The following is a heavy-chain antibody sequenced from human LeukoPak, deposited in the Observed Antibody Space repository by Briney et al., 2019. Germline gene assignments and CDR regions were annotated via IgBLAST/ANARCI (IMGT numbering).Heavy chain of an antibody. Sequence: GGSLRLSRAACGYTDSMNYMRWVRPAPGKGLEWVSVIYSADSAYYADSVRGRFTISRDNSKNTLYLQMNSLRADDTAVYCWAREFGGGATNYFDYWGQGTLVTVSS. CDR3: AREFGGGATNYFDY. CDR1: GYTDSMNY. CDR2: IYSADSA. J-gene: IGHJ4*02. V-gene: IGHV3-53*01. D-gene: IGHD1-26*01.